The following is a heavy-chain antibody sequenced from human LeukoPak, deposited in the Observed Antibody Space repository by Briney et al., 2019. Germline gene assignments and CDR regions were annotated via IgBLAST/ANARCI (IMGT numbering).Heavy chain of an antibody. Sequence: SETLSLTCTVSGGSISSYYWSWIRQPPGKGLEWIGYIYYSGSTYYNPSLKSRVTISVDTSKNQFSLKLSSVTAADTAVYYCARVCNGVCFGELCDFQHWGQGTLVTVSS. J-gene: IGHJ1*01. CDR2: IYYSGST. CDR1: GGSISSYY. CDR3: ARVCNGVCFGELCDFQH. D-gene: IGHD3-10*01. V-gene: IGHV4-59*12.